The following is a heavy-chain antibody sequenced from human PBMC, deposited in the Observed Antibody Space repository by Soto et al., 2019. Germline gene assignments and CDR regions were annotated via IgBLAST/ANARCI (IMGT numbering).Heavy chain of an antibody. V-gene: IGHV3-48*01. CDR2: ISSSSSTI. Sequence: EVQLVESGGGLVQPGGSLRLSCAASGFTFSSYSMNWVRQAPGKGLEWVSYISSSSSTIYYADSVKGRFTISRDNAKNSLYLQMNSLRAEDTAVYYCASSSGGYSGYETVYFDLWGRGTLVTVSS. J-gene: IGHJ2*01. CDR3: ASSSGGYSGYETVYFDL. CDR1: GFTFSSYS. D-gene: IGHD5-12*01.